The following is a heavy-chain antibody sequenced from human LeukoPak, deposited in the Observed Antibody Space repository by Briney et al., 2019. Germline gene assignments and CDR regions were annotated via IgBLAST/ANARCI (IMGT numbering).Heavy chain of an antibody. J-gene: IGHJ3*02. CDR2: ISSSSSYI. Sequence: GGSLRLSCAVSGFTFSSYGMHWVRQAPGKGLEWVSSISSSSSYIYYADSVKGRFTISRDNAKNSLYLQMNSLRAEDTAVYYCARDQREPGLFDIWGQGTMVTVSS. CDR3: ARDQREPGLFDI. V-gene: IGHV3-21*01. CDR1: GFTFSSYG. D-gene: IGHD1-14*01.